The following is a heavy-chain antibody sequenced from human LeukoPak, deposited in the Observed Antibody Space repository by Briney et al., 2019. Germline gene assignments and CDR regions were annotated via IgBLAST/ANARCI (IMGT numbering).Heavy chain of an antibody. D-gene: IGHD3-3*01. J-gene: IGHJ6*03. V-gene: IGHV4-59*08. CDR1: GGSISSYY. Sequence: PSETLSLTCTVSGGSISSYYWSWIRQPPGKGLEWIGYIYYSGSTNYNPSLKSRVTISVDTSKNQFSLKLSSVTAADTAVYYCARGRREGFWSASYYYYYMDVWGKGTTVTVSS. CDR3: ARGRREGFWSASYYYYYMDV. CDR2: IYYSGST.